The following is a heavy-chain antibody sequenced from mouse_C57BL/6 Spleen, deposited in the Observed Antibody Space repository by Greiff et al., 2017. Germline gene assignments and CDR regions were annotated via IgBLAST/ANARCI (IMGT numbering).Heavy chain of an antibody. J-gene: IGHJ2*01. CDR2: IHPNSGST. CDR3: ARRGPYDYLDY. V-gene: IGHV1-64*01. D-gene: IGHD2-3*01. Sequence: VQLQQPGAELVKPGASVKLSCKASGYTFTSYWMHWVKQRPRQGLEWIGMIHPNSGSTNYNEKFKSKATLTVDKSSSTAYMQLSSLTSEDSAVYYCARRGPYDYLDYWGQGTTLTVSS. CDR1: GYTFTSYW.